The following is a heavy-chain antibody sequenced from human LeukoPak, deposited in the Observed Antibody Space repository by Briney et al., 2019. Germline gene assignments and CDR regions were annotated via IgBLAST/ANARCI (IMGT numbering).Heavy chain of an antibody. CDR3: AREEVYYGMDV. CDR1: GGSISSYY. Sequence: SETLSLTCTVSGGSISSYYWSWIRQPPGKGLEWIGYIYYSGSTNYNPSLESRVTISVDTSKNQFSLKLSSVTAADTAVYYCAREEVYYGMDVWAQGTTVTVSS. CDR2: IYYSGST. J-gene: IGHJ6*02. V-gene: IGHV4-59*01.